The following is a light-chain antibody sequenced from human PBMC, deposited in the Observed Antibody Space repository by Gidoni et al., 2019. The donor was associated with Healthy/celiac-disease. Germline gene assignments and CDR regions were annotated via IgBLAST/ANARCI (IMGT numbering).Light chain of an antibody. CDR1: SSDVGGYNY. CDR3: SSYTSSSTVV. CDR2: DVS. V-gene: IGLV2-14*01. Sequence: QSALTQPASVSRSPRQAITISCTGTSSDVGGYNYVSWYQQHPGKAPKLMIYDVSNRPSGVSNRFSGCKSGNTASLTISGLQAEDEADYYCSSYTSSSTVVFGGGTKLTVL. J-gene: IGLJ2*01.